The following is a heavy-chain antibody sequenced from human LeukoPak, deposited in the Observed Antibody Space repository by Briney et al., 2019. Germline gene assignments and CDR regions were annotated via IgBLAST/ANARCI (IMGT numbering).Heavy chain of an antibody. D-gene: IGHD1-7*01. CDR3: AKEGNRNYRRFWYFDL. V-gene: IGHV3-23*01. CDR1: GFTFSSYA. J-gene: IGHJ2*01. Sequence: PGGSLRLSCAASGFTFSSYAMSWVRQAPGKGLEWVSAISGSGGSTYYADSVKGRFTISRDNSKNTLYLQMNSLRAEDTAVYYCAKEGNRNYRRFWYFDLWGRGTLVTVSS. CDR2: ISGSGGST.